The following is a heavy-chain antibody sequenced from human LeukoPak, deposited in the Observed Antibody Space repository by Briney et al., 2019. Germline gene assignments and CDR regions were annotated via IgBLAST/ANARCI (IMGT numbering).Heavy chain of an antibody. CDR1: GGSFSGYY. CDR2: INHSGST. V-gene: IGHV4-34*01. J-gene: IGHJ4*02. Sequence: SETLSLTCAVYGGSFSGYYWSRIRQPPGKGLEWIGEINHSGSTNYNPSLKSRVTISVDTSKNQFSLKLSSVTAADTAVYYCARALPSNDYGGKEYFDYWGQGTLVTVSS. CDR3: ARALPSNDYGGKEYFDY. D-gene: IGHD4-23*01.